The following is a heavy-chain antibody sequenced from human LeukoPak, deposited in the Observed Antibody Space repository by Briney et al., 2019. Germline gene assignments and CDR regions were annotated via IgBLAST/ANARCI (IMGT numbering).Heavy chain of an antibody. CDR1: GYTFTDCY. J-gene: IGHJ3*01. CDR3: TTGNPFDF. V-gene: IGHV1-2*02. Sequence: ASVRVSCKASGYTFTDCYMHWVRQAPGQGLEWMGWIVPNSGDTNYAQEFQGRVTMTRDTSITTAYMELNRLISDDTAVYYCTTGNPFDFWGQGTMVTVSS. CDR2: IVPNSGDT.